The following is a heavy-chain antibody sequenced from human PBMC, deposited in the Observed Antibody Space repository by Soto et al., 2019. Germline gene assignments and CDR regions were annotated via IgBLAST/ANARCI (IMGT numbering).Heavy chain of an antibody. V-gene: IGHV3-23*01. Sequence: GGSRRLSCAASGIIFSNYAVTWVRQAPGKGLEWVSAISGSGGSTYYSDSVKGRFTVSRDNSKNMLYLQMNSLPPEDTAVYYCAYWGVPAAPFRRQFDFWGQGTPVTGSS. CDR2: ISGSGGST. CDR1: GIIFSNYA. D-gene: IGHD6-25*01. J-gene: IGHJ4*02. CDR3: AYWGVPAAPFRRQFDF.